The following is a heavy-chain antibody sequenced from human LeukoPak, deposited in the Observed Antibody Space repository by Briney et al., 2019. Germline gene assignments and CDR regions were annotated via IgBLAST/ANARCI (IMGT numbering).Heavy chain of an antibody. CDR3: ASGAPMVRGVIND. CDR2: IKQDGSEK. J-gene: IGHJ4*02. Sequence: GGSLRLSCAASGFTFSSYWMSRVRQAPGKGLEWVANIKQDGSEKYYVDSVKGRFTISRDSAKNSLYLQMNSLRAEDTAVYYCASGAPMVRGVINDWGQGTLVTVSS. CDR1: GFTFSSYW. D-gene: IGHD3-10*01. V-gene: IGHV3-7*01.